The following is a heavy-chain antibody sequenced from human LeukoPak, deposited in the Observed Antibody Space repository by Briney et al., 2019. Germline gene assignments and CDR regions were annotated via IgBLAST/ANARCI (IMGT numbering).Heavy chain of an antibody. V-gene: IGHV4-31*03. CDR2: IYYSGST. CDR3: ATSSYDFWSGYYFDY. CDR1: GGSISSGGYY. J-gene: IGHJ4*02. D-gene: IGHD3-3*01. Sequence: PSETLSLTCTVSGGSISSGGYYWSWIRQHPGKGLEWIGYIYYSGSTYYNPSLKSRVTISVDTSRNQFSLKLSSVTAADTAVYYCATSSYDFWSGYYFDYWGQGTLVTVSS.